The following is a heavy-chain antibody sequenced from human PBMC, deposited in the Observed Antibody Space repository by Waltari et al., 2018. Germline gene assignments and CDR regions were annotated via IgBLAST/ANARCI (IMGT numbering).Heavy chain of an antibody. CDR2: ISSSSSYI. CDR3: ARDKRTTSRFDY. Sequence: EIPLVESGVALVKPGGSLRRSWVASGLPFHTYAMTWVRQAPGKGLEWVSSISSSSSYIYYADSVSGRFTVSRDNAKNSLFLQLNNLRVEDTAVYYCARDKRTTSRFDYWGQGTLVTVSS. CDR1: GLPFHTYA. V-gene: IGHV3-21*01. J-gene: IGHJ4*02.